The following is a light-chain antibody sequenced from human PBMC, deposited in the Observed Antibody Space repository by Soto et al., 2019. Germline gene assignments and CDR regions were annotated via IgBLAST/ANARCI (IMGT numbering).Light chain of an antibody. J-gene: IGLJ3*02. CDR1: SSDVGNYNL. CDR3: CSYAGSSTLCV. CDR2: EVT. Sequence: QSVLTQPDSVSGSPGQSITISCTGTSSDVGNYNLVSWYQLHPGKAPKVMIYEVTKRPSGVSNRFSGSKSGNTASLTISGLQAEDEADYYCCSYAGSSTLCVFGGGTKVTFL. V-gene: IGLV2-23*02.